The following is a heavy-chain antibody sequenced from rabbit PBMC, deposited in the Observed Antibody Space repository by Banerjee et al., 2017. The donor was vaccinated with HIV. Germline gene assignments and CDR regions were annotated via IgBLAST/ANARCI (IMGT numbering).Heavy chain of an antibody. J-gene: IGHJ4*01. CDR3: VRWGIYTTSSGYPKL. CDR2: IDPGSGST. Sequence: QEQLVESGGGLVQPGGSLKLSCKASGFDFSSYGVSWVRQAPGKGLEWIGYIDPGSGSTYYASWVNGRFTISSHNAQNTLYLQLNSLTAADTATYFCVRWGIYTTSSGYPKLWGPGTLVTVS. CDR1: GFDFSSYG. D-gene: IGHD1-1*01. V-gene: IGHV1S47*01.